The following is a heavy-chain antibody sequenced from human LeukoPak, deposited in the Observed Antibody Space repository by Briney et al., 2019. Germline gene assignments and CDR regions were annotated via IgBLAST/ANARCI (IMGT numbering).Heavy chain of an antibody. J-gene: IGHJ4*02. CDR1: GGSISSSSYY. CDR3: ASWVPLYSRFADY. V-gene: IGHV4-39*01. CDR2: IYYSGST. D-gene: IGHD4-11*01. Sequence: PSETLSLTCTVSGGSISSSSYYWGWIRQPPGKGLEWIGSIYYSGSTYYNPSLKSRVTISVDTSKNQFSLKLSSVTAADTAVYYCASWVPLYSRFADYWGQGTLVTVSS.